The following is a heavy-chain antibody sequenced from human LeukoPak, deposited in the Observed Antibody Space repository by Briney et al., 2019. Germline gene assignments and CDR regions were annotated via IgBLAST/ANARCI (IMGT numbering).Heavy chain of an antibody. V-gene: IGHV3-20*04. D-gene: IGHD5-24*01. J-gene: IGHJ4*02. CDR2: INWNGGST. CDR1: GFTFSNYW. CDR3: ARGGWLPYYFDY. Sequence: PGASLRLSCAASGFTFSNYWMSWVRQAPGKGLEWVSGINWNGGSTGYADSVKGRFTISRDNAKNSLYLQMNSLRAEDTALYYCARGGWLPYYFDYWGQGTLVTVSS.